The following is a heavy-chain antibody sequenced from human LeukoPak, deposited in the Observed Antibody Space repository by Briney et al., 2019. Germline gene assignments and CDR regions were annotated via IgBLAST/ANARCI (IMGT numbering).Heavy chain of an antibody. D-gene: IGHD4-23*01. CDR1: GYTFAGYY. CDR3: AREEATVLTPGLAFDI. Sequence: ASVNVSCKASGYTFAGYYIHWVRQARGKGLEWVGWTNPNSGGTNYAQNFQGRVTMTRDTSISTAYMELSSLRSDDTAVYYCAREEATVLTPGLAFDIWGQGAMVTVSS. CDR2: TNPNSGGT. J-gene: IGHJ3*02. V-gene: IGHV1-2*02.